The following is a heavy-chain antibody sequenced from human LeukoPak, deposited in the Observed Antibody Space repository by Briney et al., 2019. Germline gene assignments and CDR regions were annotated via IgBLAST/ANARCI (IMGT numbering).Heavy chain of an antibody. V-gene: IGHV3-7*03. Sequence: GGSLRLSCAASGFSFSTNWMDWIRQAPGKGLEWVANIKQDGSAKHYVDSVKGRFTISRDNAKNSLYLQMNSLTVDDTAVYYCAKEGDWTHEYWGRGTLVIVSS. CDR2: IKQDGSAK. J-gene: IGHJ4*02. D-gene: IGHD1-1*01. CDR1: GFSFSTNW. CDR3: AKEGDWTHEY.